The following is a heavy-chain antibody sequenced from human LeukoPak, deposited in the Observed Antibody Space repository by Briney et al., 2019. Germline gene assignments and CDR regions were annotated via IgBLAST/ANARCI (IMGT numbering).Heavy chain of an antibody. CDR2: IYYRGST. CDR1: GGSISSSSYY. CDR3: ARSYYYYYYMDV. J-gene: IGHJ6*03. V-gene: IGHV4-39*01. Sequence: SETLSLTCTVSGGSISSSSYYWVWIRQPPGKGLEWIGSIYYRGSTDYNPSLKSRVTMSVDTSKNQFSLKLSSVTAADTAVYYCARSYYYYYYMDVWGKGTTVTISS.